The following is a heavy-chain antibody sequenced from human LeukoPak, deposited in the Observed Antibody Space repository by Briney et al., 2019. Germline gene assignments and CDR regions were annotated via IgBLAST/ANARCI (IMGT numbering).Heavy chain of an antibody. Sequence: GGSLRLSCAASGFTFSTYAMSWVRQTPGKGLEWVSAISGSGGSTYYADSVKGRFTISRDNSKNTLYLQMNSLRAEDAAVYYCAKDSHYGSSNPGDVWGQGTTVTVSS. J-gene: IGHJ6*02. V-gene: IGHV3-23*01. CDR2: ISGSGGST. CDR3: AKDSHYGSSNPGDV. D-gene: IGHD3-10*01. CDR1: GFTFSTYA.